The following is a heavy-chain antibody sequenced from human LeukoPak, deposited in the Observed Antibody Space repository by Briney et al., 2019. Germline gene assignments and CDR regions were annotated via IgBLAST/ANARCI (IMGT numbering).Heavy chain of an antibody. CDR3: AKEYRNYYYMDV. J-gene: IGHJ6*03. Sequence: GGSLRLSCAASGFTFDDYAMHWVRQAPGKGLEWVSGISWNSGSIGYADSVKGRFTISRDNSKNTLYLQMNSLRAEDTAVYYCAKEYRNYYYMDVWGKGTTVTVSS. D-gene: IGHD1-1*01. CDR2: ISWNSGSI. V-gene: IGHV3-9*01. CDR1: GFTFDDYA.